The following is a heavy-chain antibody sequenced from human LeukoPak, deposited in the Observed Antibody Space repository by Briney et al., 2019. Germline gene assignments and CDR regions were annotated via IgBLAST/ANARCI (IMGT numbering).Heavy chain of an antibody. CDR1: GFIFSNNW. CDR2: IKQDGSET. CDR3: ATCSGNGREFQH. D-gene: IGHD2-15*01. V-gene: IGHV3-7*01. J-gene: IGHJ1*01. Sequence: GGSLRLSCAASGFIFSNNWMSWVRQAPGKGLEWVANIKQDGSETYYVDSVKGRFTISRDNAKNSEYLQMNSLRAEDTAVYYCATCSGNGREFQHWGQGTLVTVSS.